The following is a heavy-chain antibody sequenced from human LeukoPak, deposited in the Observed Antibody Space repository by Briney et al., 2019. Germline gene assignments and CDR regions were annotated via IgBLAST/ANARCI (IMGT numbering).Heavy chain of an antibody. J-gene: IGHJ4*02. V-gene: IGHV3-66*01. CDR1: GFAVNSNY. CDR3: AGGVLPYYFDY. CDR2: IYSAGTT. D-gene: IGHD3-3*01. Sequence: GGSLILSCAASGFAVNSNYMSWVRQAPGKGLEWVSVIYSAGTTFYADSVKGRLSISRDNSKNTLYLHMDSLRAEDTAVYYCAGGVLPYYFDYWGQGTLVTVSA.